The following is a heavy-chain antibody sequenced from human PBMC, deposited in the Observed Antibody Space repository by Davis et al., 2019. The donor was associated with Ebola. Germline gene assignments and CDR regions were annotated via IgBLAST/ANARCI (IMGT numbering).Heavy chain of an antibody. CDR2: IYPRDSDT. CDR1: GYSFNTYW. J-gene: IGHJ4*02. D-gene: IGHD5-24*01. CDR3: AKDGSRWLHLFYFDY. V-gene: IGHV5-51*01. Sequence: GESLKISCKGSGYSFNTYWIAWVRQMPGKGLEWMGIIYPRDSDTRYSPSFQGQVTISADESFSTAYLQWSSLKASDTAMYYCAKDGSRWLHLFYFDYWGQGTLVTVSS.